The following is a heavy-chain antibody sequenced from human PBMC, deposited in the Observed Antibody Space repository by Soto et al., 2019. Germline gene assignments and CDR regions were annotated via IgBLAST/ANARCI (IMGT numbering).Heavy chain of an antibody. J-gene: IGHJ4*02. CDR3: AKRSSSSTFDY. Sequence: PSVTLSLTCAVSGGSISSGGYSLSWIRQPPGKGLEWIGYMYHSGSTYYNPSLKSRVTISIDRSKNQFSLKLSSVTAEDTAVYYCAKRSSSSTFDYWGQGTLVTVSS. D-gene: IGHD6-6*01. CDR1: GGSISSGGYS. CDR2: MYHSGST. V-gene: IGHV4-30-2*01.